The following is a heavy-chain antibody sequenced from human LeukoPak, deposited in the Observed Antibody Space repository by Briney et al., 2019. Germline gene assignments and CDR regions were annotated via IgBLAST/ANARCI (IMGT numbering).Heavy chain of an antibody. Sequence: SESLSLTRTVSGGSISRGDYYWSWIRQPPGKGLEWIGYIYYSGSTYYNPSLKSRVTISVDTSKNQFSLKLSSVTAADTAVYYCASWSYKNYWGQGTLVTVSS. CDR1: GGSISRGDYY. CDR2: IYYSGST. D-gene: IGHD1-26*01. J-gene: IGHJ4*02. V-gene: IGHV4-30-4*01. CDR3: ASWSYKNY.